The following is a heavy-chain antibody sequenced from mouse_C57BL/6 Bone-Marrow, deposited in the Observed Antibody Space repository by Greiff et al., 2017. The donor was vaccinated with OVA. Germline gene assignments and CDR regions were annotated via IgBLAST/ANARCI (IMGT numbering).Heavy chain of an antibody. D-gene: IGHD1-1*01. CDR3: ARPDITTVVGKNYFDY. J-gene: IGHJ2*01. Sequence: EVQLMESGGDLVKPGGSLKLSCAASGFTFSSYGMSWVRQTPDKRLEWVATISSGGSYTYSPDSVKGRFTISRENAKNTLYLQMSSLKSEDTAMYYCARPDITTVVGKNYFDYWGQGTTLTVSS. CDR1: GFTFSSYG. CDR2: ISSGGSYT. V-gene: IGHV5-6*01.